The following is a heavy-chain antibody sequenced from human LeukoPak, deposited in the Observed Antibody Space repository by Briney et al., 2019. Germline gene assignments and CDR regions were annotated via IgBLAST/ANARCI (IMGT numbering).Heavy chain of an antibody. D-gene: IGHD6-13*01. CDR2: INHSGST. V-gene: IGHV4-34*01. Sequence: SETLSLTCAVYGGSFSGYYWSWIRQPPGKGREWIGEINHSGSTNYNPSLKSRVTISVDTSKNQFSLKLSSVTAADTAVYYCARESSSWFSVGRYYFDYWGQGTLVTVSS. CDR3: ARESSSWFSVGRYYFDY. CDR1: GGSFSGYY. J-gene: IGHJ4*02.